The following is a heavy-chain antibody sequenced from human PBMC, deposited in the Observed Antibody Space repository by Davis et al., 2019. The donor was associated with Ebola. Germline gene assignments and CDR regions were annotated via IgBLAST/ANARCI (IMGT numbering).Heavy chain of an antibody. V-gene: IGHV3-23*01. CDR3: TSLIAAAVDI. CDR1: GFTFSSYA. J-gene: IGHJ3*02. D-gene: IGHD6-13*01. Sequence: GESLKISCAASGFTFSSYAMSWVRQAPGKGLEWVSAISGSGGSTYYADSVKGRFTISRDNSKNTLYLQMNSLKTEDTAVYYCTSLIAAAVDIWGQGTMVTVSS. CDR2: ISGSGGST.